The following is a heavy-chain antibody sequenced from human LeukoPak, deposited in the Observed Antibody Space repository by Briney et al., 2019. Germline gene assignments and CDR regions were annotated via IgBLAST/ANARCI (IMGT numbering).Heavy chain of an antibody. CDR2: INHSGST. D-gene: IGHD3-16*02. J-gene: IGHJ6*02. CDR3: ARGQAHYDYVWESYRSFGMDV. V-gene: IGHV4-34*01. CDR1: GGSFSGYY. Sequence: SETLSLTCALYGGSFSGYYWSWIRQSPGKGLEWIGEINHSGSTNYNQSLESRVTMSIDTSKNQFSLKLNSVTAADTAVYYCARGQAHYDYVWESYRSFGMDVWGQGTTVTVSS.